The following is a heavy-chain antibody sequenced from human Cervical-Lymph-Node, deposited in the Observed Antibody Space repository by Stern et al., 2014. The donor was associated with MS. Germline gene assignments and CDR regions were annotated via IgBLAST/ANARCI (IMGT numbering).Heavy chain of an antibody. CDR3: ASPLTATSVPFGYYGMDV. CDR1: GGTFSNYA. J-gene: IGHJ6*02. D-gene: IGHD4-17*01. V-gene: IGHV1-69*01. CDR2: IVPLFGKP. Sequence: QVQLVESGAEVKKPGSSVKVSCKASGGTFSNYATSWVRQAPGQGLEWMGGIVPLFGKPNYAQKFQGRVTINADESTSTAYMDLSSLRSEDTAVYYCASPLTATSVPFGYYGMDVWGQGTTVTVS.